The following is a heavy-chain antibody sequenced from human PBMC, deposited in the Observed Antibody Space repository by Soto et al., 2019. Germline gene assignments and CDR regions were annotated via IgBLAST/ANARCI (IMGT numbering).Heavy chain of an antibody. V-gene: IGHV1-2*02. D-gene: IGHD1-26*01. CDR3: ARGHVVGPIHDYFDY. CDR2: INPKNGGA. CDR1: GYTFTGYY. Sequence: QVQLVQSGAEVKKPGASMKVSCTASGYTFTGYYIHWVRQAPGQGLEWMGWINPKNGGAKYAQKFQGRVTMTGDTSMTTACMELSGVRSDDTAVYYCARGHVVGPIHDYFDYWGQGALVTVSS. J-gene: IGHJ4*02.